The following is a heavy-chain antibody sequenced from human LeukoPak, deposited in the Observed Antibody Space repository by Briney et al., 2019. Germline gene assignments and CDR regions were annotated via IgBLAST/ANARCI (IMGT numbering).Heavy chain of an antibody. CDR3: ARADYYYYYYMDV. CDR2: ISSSGSTI. V-gene: IGHV3-11*01. Sequence: GGSLRLSFAASGFTFSDYYMSWIRQAPGKGLEWVSYISSSGSTIYYADSVKGRFTISRDNAKNSLYLQMNSLRAEDTAVYYCARADYYYYYYMDVWGKGPRSPSP. CDR1: GFTFSDYY. J-gene: IGHJ6*03.